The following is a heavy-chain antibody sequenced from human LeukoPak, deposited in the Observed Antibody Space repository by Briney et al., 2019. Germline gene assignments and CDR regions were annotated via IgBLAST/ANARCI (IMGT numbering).Heavy chain of an antibody. D-gene: IGHD3-22*01. V-gene: IGHV4-39*07. CDR2: IYYSGST. CDR1: GGSISSYY. CDR3: ARADYYDSSGGYWFDP. J-gene: IGHJ5*02. Sequence: PSETLSLTCTVSGGSISSYYWSWIRQPPGKGLEWIGSIYYSGSTYYNPSLKSRVTISVDKSKNQFSLKLSSVTAADTAVYYCARADYYDSSGGYWFDPWGQGTLVTVSS.